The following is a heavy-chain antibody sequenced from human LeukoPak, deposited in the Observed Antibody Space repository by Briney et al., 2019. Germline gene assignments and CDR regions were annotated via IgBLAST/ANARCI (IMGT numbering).Heavy chain of an antibody. J-gene: IGHJ4*02. Sequence: GGSLRLSCAASGFTFSNAWMSWFRQAPGKGLEWVGFIRSKPYGGTTEYAASVKGRFTISRDDSKNIAYLQMNSLKTEDTAVFYCTRTGDYYDSSTYYYGLDYWGQGTLVTVSS. CDR2: IRSKPYGGTT. D-gene: IGHD3-22*01. V-gene: IGHV3-49*03. CDR3: TRTGDYYDSSTYYYGLDY. CDR1: GFTFSNAW.